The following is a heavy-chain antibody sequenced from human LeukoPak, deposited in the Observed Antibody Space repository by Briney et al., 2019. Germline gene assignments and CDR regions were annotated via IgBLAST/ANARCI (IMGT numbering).Heavy chain of an antibody. CDR3: ASGSGYYYYFDY. D-gene: IGHD3-3*01. V-gene: IGHV4-34*01. CDR1: GGSFSGYY. J-gene: IGHJ4*02. CDR2: INHSGST. Sequence: PSETLSLTCAVYGGSFSGYYWSWIRQPPGKGLEWIGEINHSGSTNYNPSLKSRVTISVDTSKNQFSLELSSVTAADTAVYYCASGSGYYYYFDYWGQGTLVTVSS.